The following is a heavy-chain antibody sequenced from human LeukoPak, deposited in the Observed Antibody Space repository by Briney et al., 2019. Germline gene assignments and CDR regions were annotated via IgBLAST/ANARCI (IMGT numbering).Heavy chain of an antibody. CDR2: ITPKSGDT. J-gene: IGHJ4*02. CDR3: ARVRLADERAWAY. Sequence: ASVAVSCKASGYTFSDFYIHWVRQAPGQGLEYVGWITPKSGDTYSPQRFQGRVTMTRDASISTAYMELSSLRSDDTAVYFCARVRLADERAWAYWGQGTLVTVSS. V-gene: IGHV1-2*02. CDR1: GYTFSDFY. D-gene: IGHD3-3*02.